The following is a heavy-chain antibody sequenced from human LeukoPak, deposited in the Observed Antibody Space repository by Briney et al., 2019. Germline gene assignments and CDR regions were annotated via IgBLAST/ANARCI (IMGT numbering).Heavy chain of an antibody. CDR3: AGPILTGYFKGAFDM. V-gene: IGHV4-59*08. J-gene: IGHJ3*02. CDR1: EFTFSNYW. D-gene: IGHD3-9*01. CDR2: IYYSGST. Sequence: GSLRLSCAASEFTFSNYWMSWIRQPPGKGLEWIGYIYYSGSTNYNPSLKSRVTISADTSKNQFSLKLRSVTAADTAVYFCAGPILTGYFKGAFDMWGQGTMVTVSS.